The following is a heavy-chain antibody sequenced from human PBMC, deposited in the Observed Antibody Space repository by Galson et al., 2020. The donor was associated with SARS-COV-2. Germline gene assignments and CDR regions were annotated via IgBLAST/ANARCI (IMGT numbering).Heavy chain of an antibody. V-gene: IGHV4-39*01. CDR3: ARHYAGVWVGGYYSNWFDP. CDR1: GGSISSSSYY. J-gene: IGHJ5*02. CDR2: IYYSGST. D-gene: IGHD3-22*01. Sequence: SETLSLTCTVSGGSISSSSYYWGWIRQPPGKGLEWIGSIYYSGSTYYNPSLKSRVTISVDTSKNQFSLKLSSVTAADTAVYYCARHYAGVWVGGYYSNWFDPWGQGTLVTVSS.